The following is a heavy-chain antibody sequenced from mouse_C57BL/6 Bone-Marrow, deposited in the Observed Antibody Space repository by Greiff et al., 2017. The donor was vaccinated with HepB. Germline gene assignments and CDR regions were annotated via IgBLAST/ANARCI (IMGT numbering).Heavy chain of an antibody. Sequence: QVQLKESGAELARPGASVKLSCKASGYTFTSYGISWVKQRTGQGLEWIGEIYPRSGNTYYNEKFKGKATLTADKSSSTAYMELRSLTSEDSAVYFCARWGYFAYWGQGTLVTVSA. D-gene: IGHD2-14*01. CDR1: GYTFTSYG. CDR3: ARWGYFAY. J-gene: IGHJ3*01. V-gene: IGHV1-81*01. CDR2: IYPRSGNT.